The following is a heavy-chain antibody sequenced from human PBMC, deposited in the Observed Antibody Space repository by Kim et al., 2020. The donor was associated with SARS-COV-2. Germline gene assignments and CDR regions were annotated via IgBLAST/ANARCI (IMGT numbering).Heavy chain of an antibody. D-gene: IGHD4-17*01. J-gene: IGHJ4*02. Sequence: STFDADSVKGRFTISRDNSKNTLFLQMNSLRDEDTAVYYCANSLRSGFSFWGQGTLVTVSS. V-gene: IGHV3-23*01. CDR2: ST. CDR3: ANSLRSGFSF.